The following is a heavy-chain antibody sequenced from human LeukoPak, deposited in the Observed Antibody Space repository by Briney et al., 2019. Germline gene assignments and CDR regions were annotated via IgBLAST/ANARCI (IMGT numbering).Heavy chain of an antibody. Sequence: GGSLRLSCAASGFTFSNYWMHWVRQAPGKGLVWVSRINSDGSYTTYADSVKGRFTISRDNAKSTLYLQMNSLRAEDTAVYYCARDTSESSGWYDKAFDIWGQGTMVTVSS. CDR3: ARDTSESSGWYDKAFDI. CDR2: INSDGSYT. CDR1: GFTFSNYW. D-gene: IGHD6-19*01. J-gene: IGHJ3*02. V-gene: IGHV3-74*01.